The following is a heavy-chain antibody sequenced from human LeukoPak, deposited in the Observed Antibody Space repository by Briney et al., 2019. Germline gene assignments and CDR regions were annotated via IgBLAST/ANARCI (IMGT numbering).Heavy chain of an antibody. CDR1: GFTFSSYA. CDR3: AKDLSFGFAAYYYGMDV. Sequence: GGSLRLSCAASGFTFSSYAMSWVRQAPGKGLEWVSAISGSGGSTYYADSVKGRFTISRDNSKNTLYLQMNSLRAEGTAVYYCAKDLSFGFAAYYYGMDVWGQGTTVTVSS. D-gene: IGHD2/OR15-2a*01. CDR2: ISGSGGST. V-gene: IGHV3-23*01. J-gene: IGHJ6*02.